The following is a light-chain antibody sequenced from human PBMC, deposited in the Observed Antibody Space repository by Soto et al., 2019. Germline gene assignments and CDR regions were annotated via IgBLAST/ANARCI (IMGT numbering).Light chain of an antibody. CDR2: EGS. CDR1: SSDVGSYNL. Sequence: QSVLTQPASVSGSPGQSITISCTGTSSDVGSYNLVSWYQQHPGKAPKLMIYEGSKRPSGVSNRFSGSKSGNPASLTISGLQAEDDADYYCCSYAGSSIVVFGGGTKLTVL. J-gene: IGLJ2*01. V-gene: IGLV2-23*01. CDR3: CSYAGSSIVV.